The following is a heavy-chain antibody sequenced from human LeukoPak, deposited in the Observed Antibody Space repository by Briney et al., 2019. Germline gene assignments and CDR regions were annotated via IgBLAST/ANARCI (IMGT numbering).Heavy chain of an antibody. D-gene: IGHD6-19*01. V-gene: IGHV1-24*01. J-gene: IGHJ6*02. CDR1: GYTLTELS. CDR2: FDPEDGET. CDR3: ATYSSGLPPFYYYGMDV. Sequence: ASVKVSCKVSGYTLTELSMHWVRQAPGKGLEWMGGFDPEDGETIYAQKFQGRVTMTEDTSTDTAYMELSSLRSEDTAVYYCATYSSGLPPFYYYGMDVWGQGTTVTVSS.